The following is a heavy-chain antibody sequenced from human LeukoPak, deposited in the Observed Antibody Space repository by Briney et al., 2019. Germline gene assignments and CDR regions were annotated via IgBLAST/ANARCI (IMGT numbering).Heavy chain of an antibody. CDR3: ARGYSSTWMNAFHV. J-gene: IGHJ3*01. V-gene: IGHV3-23*01. CDR2: ITGSGGTT. Sequence: VRSLRLSCAPSGFTSSSYAMSGVRQAPREGLERGSAITGSGGTTTYTPSVKGRVTISRDNAKNTLSLQLTSLRAEDTAVYYCARGYSSTWMNAFHVGGQGKMVTVSS. D-gene: IGHD6-13*01. CDR1: GFTSSSYA.